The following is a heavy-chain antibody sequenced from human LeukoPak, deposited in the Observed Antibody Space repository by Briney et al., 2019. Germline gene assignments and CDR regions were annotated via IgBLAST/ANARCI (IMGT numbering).Heavy chain of an antibody. D-gene: IGHD6-25*01. CDR2: ITESGGGT. CDR1: GFTFGNYA. V-gene: IGHV3-23*01. J-gene: IGHJ4*02. CDR3: AKGSAAGRPYYFDY. Sequence: GGSLRLSWAASGFTFGNYAMGWVRQAPGKGLEWVSAITESGGGTYSADSVKGRFTISRDNSKRTLFLQMNSLRAEDTAIYYCAKGSAAGRPYYFDYWGQGTLVTVSS.